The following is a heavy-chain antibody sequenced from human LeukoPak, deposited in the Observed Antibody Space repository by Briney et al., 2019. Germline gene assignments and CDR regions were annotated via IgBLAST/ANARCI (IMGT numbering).Heavy chain of an antibody. CDR1: GGSFSDYY. CDR2: VNLQGST. J-gene: IGHJ4*02. Sequence: SETLSLTCAVYGGSFSDYYWSWIRQPPGKGLEWIGEVNLQGSTNYNPSLMGRVAIAVDTSENHISLQLTSVTAADTAVYYCAREGGPYRPLDYSGQETLVTVSS. V-gene: IGHV4-34*01. CDR3: AREGGPYRPLDY.